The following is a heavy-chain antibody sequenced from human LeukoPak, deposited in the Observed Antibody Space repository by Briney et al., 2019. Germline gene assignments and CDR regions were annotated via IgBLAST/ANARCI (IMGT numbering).Heavy chain of an antibody. D-gene: IGHD3-22*01. CDR3: ARESSYYDSRPGDAFDI. J-gene: IGHJ3*02. V-gene: IGHV4-59*01. CDR2: IYYSGST. CDR1: GSSISSYY. Sequence: SWETLSPTCTVSGSSISSYYWSLIRQPPGKGLGWSGYIYYSGSTNYNPPLKSRVTISVDTYKNQFSLKLSSVTAADTAVYYCARESSYYDSRPGDAFDIWGQGTMVTVSS.